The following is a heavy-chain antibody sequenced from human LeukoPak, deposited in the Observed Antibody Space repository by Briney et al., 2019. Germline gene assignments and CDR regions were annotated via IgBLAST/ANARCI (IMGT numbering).Heavy chain of an antibody. Sequence: GGSLRLSCAASGFTFSSYGMHWVRQAPGKGQEWVAFIRYDGSNKYYADSVKGRFTISRDNSKNTLYLQMNSLRAEDTAVYYCAYAAQGGSGSYFFQHWGQGTLVTVSS. CDR3: AYAAQGGSGSYFFQH. V-gene: IGHV3-30*02. J-gene: IGHJ1*01. CDR1: GFTFSSYG. CDR2: IRYDGSNK. D-gene: IGHD3-10*01.